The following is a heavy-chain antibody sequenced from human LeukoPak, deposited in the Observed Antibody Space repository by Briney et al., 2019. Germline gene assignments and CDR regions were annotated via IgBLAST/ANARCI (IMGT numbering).Heavy chain of an antibody. D-gene: IGHD3-10*01. CDR2: IWYDGSNK. V-gene: IGHV3-33*01. CDR1: GFTFSSYG. CDR3: ATFPGITMVRGVINWFDP. Sequence: QPGGSLRLSCAASGFTFSSYGMHWVRQAPGKGLEWVAVIWYDGSNKYYADSVKGRFTISRDNSKNTLYLQMNSLRAEDTAVYYCATFPGITMVRGVINWFDPWGQGTLVTVSS. J-gene: IGHJ5*02.